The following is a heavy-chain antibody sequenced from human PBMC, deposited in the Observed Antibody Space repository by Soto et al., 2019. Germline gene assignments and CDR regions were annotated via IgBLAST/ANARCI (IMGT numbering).Heavy chain of an antibody. CDR3: ARIXXDXAMVYGMDV. J-gene: IGHJ6*02. V-gene: IGHV1-18*01. CDR1: GYTFTSYG. Sequence: QVQLVQSGAEVKKPGASVKVSCKASGYTFTSYGISWVRQAPGQGLEWMGWISAYNGNTNYAQKLQGRVTMTTDTXXSXAXXXLXXXXXXXXAXXYCARIXXDXAMVYGMDVWGQGTTVTVSS. CDR2: ISAYNGNT. D-gene: IGHD5-18*01.